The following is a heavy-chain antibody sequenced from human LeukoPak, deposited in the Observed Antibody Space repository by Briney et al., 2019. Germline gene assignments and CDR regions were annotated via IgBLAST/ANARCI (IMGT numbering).Heavy chain of an antibody. CDR3: AKEGSGSAYYYYYGMDV. CDR1: GFTFSNYA. J-gene: IGHJ6*02. CDR2: ISHDGSSG. D-gene: IGHD1-26*01. Sequence: GGSLRLSCAASGFTFSNYAMHWVRQAPGKGPECVTVISHDGSSGYYADSVKGRFTISRDNSKNTLYLQMNSLRAEDTAVYYCAKEGSGSAYYYYYGMDVWGQGTTVTVSS. V-gene: IGHV3-30-3*01.